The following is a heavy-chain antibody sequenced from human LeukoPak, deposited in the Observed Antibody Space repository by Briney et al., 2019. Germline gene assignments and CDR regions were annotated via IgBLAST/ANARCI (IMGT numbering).Heavy chain of an antibody. D-gene: IGHD3-10*01. CDR3: ARVRVGGSESSGRKTPNWFDP. CDR2: IYYSGST. CDR1: GGSISSSSYY. Sequence: SETLSLTCTVSGGSISSSSYYWGWIRQPPGKGLEWIGSIYYSGSTYYNPSLKSRVTISVDTSKNQFSLKLSSVTAADTAVYYCARVRVGGSESSGRKTPNWFDPWGQGTLVTVSS. V-gene: IGHV4-39*07. J-gene: IGHJ5*02.